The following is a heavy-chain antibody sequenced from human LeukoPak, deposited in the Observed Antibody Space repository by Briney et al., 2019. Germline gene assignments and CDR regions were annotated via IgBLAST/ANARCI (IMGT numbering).Heavy chain of an antibody. CDR2: ISASRDIT. J-gene: IGHJ6*03. V-gene: IGHV3-48*01. D-gene: IGHD3-3*01. CDR3: VRGSLASGVVVYYYYYLDV. CDR1: GFNYSSYT. Sequence: PGGSLRLSCAASGFNYSSYTMNWVRQAPGMGLEWLSYISASRDITYYADSVKGRFTISRDNAKNSLYLQMNSLRAEDTAVYYCVRGSLASGVVVYYYYYLDVWAKGPRSPSP.